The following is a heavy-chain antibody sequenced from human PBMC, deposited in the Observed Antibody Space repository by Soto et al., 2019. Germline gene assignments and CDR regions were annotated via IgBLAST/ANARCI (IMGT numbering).Heavy chain of an antibody. D-gene: IGHD1-26*01. CDR1: GGSISSYY. Sequence: LSLTCTVSGGSISSYYWSWIRQPPGKGLEWIGYIYYSGSTNYNPSLKSRVTISVDTSKNQFSLKLSSVTAADTAVYYCARSIVGATRGFDYWGQGTLVTVSS. CDR3: ARSIVGATRGFDY. CDR2: IYYSGST. V-gene: IGHV4-59*01. J-gene: IGHJ4*02.